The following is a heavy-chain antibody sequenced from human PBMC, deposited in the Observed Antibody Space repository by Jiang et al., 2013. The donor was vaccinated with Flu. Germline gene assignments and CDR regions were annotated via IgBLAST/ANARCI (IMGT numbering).Heavy chain of an antibody. D-gene: IGHD3-10*01. CDR2: ISAYNGNT. CDR1: GYTFTSYG. CDR3: ARDVYYYGSGSYRRFDP. V-gene: IGHV1-18*01. Sequence: GASVKVSCKASGYTFTSYGISWVRQAPGQGLEWMGWISAYNGNTNYAQKLQGRVTMTTDTSTSTAYMELRSLRSDDTAVYYCARDVYYYGSGSYRRFDPWGQGTLVTVSS. J-gene: IGHJ5*02.